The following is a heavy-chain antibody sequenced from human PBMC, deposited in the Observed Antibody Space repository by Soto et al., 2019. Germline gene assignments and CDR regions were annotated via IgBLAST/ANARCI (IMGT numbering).Heavy chain of an antibody. CDR3: ARDPFRIAAPGNPDC. J-gene: IGHJ4*02. CDR2: IIPIFGTA. D-gene: IGHD6-13*01. CDR1: GGTFSSYA. Sequence: SVKVSCKASGGTFSSYAISWVRQAPGQGLEWMGGIIPIFGTANYAQKFQGRVTITADEPTSTAYMELSSLRSEDTAVYYCARDPFRIAAPGNPDCWGQGTLVTVSS. V-gene: IGHV1-69*13.